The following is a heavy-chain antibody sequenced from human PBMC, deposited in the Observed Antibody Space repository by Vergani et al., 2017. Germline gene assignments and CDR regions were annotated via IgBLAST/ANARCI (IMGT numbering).Heavy chain of an antibody. Sequence: QVQLQESGPGLVKPSETLSLTCAVSGYSISSGYYWGWIRQPPGKGLEWIGYIYYSGSTYYNPSLKSRVTISVDTSKNQFSLKLSSVTAADTAVYYCARSDAAISLGWSGYYAAAHWGQGTLVTVSS. D-gene: IGHD3-3*01. CDR2: IYYSGST. CDR3: ARSDAAISLGWSGYYAAAH. V-gene: IGHV4-38-2*01. J-gene: IGHJ4*02. CDR1: GYSISSGYY.